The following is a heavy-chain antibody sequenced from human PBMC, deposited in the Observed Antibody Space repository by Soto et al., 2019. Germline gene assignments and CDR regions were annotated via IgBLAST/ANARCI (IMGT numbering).Heavy chain of an antibody. V-gene: IGHV4-59*01. D-gene: IGHD6-6*01. J-gene: IGHJ1*01. CDR3: ARVRSIAARPGYFQH. CDR1: GGSISSYY. Sequence: QVQLQESGPGLVKPSETLSLTCTVSGGSISSYYWSWIRQPPGKGLEWIGYIYYSGSTNYNPSLNSRVTISVDTSKNHFSLKLSSVTAADTAVYYCARVRSIAARPGYFQHWGQGTLVTVSS. CDR2: IYYSGST.